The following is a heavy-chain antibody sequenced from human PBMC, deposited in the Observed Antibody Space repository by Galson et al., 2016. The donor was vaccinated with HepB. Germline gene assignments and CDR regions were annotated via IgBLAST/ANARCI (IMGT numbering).Heavy chain of an antibody. CDR2: LYRDGFT. J-gene: IGHJ4*02. Sequence: SLRLSCAASGFVVSSTYMAWVRQAPGRGLEGVSLLYRDGFTYYADSVKGRFTISRDNSKNTFYLQMNSLRADDTAVYYCARDGRQDRGSIFDYWGQGTLVTVSS. D-gene: IGHD6-6*01. CDR1: GFVVSSTY. CDR3: ARDGRQDRGSIFDY. V-gene: IGHV3-66*01.